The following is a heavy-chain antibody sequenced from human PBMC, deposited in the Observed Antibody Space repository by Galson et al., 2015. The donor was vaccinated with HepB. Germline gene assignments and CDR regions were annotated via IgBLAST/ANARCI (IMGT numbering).Heavy chain of an antibody. CDR3: ARTWDGVGDY. CDR1: GFSLSTSGMC. Sequence: PALVKPTQPLTLTCTFSGFSLSTSGMCLSWIRQSPGKALEWLARIDWDDAKYYSTSLKTRLTISKDTSKNQVVLTMTNMDPVDTATYYCARTWDGVGDYWGQGTLVTVSS. CDR2: IDWDDAK. D-gene: IGHD1-26*01. J-gene: IGHJ4*02. V-gene: IGHV2-70*11.